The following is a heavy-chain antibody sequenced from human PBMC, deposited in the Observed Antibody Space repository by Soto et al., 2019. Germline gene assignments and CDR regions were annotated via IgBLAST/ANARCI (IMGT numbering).Heavy chain of an antibody. D-gene: IGHD2-15*01. CDR1: GGSISSYY. Sequence: SETLSLTCTVSGGSISSYYWSWIRQPPGKGLEWIGYIYYSGSTNCNPSLKSRVTISVDTSKNQFSLKLSSVTAADTAVYYCAGTRGYCSGGSCPTVVDYWGQGTLVTVSS. V-gene: IGHV4-59*01. J-gene: IGHJ4*02. CDR3: AGTRGYCSGGSCPTVVDY. CDR2: IYYSGST.